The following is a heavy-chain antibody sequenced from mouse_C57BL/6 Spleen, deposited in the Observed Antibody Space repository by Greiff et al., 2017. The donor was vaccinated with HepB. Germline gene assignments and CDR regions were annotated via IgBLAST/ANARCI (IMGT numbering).Heavy chain of an antibody. D-gene: IGHD1-1*01. CDR1: GYTFTSYW. CDR3: ARCTTVVDYYAMDY. J-gene: IGHJ4*01. V-gene: IGHV1-64*01. Sequence: VQLQQPGAELVKPGASVKLSCKASGYTFTSYWMHWVKQRPGQGLEWIGMIHPNSGSTNYNEKFKSKATLTVDKSSSTAYMQLSSLTSEDSAVYYCARCTTVVDYYAMDYWGQGTSVTVPS. CDR2: IHPNSGST.